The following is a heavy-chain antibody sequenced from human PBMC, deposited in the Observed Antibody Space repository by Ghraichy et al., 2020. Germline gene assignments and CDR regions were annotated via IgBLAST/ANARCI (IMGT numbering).Heavy chain of an antibody. CDR2: ISGSGGST. Sequence: GGSLRLSCAASGFTFSSYAMSWVRQAPGKGLEWVSAISGSGGSTYYADSVKGRFTISRDNSKNTLYLQMNSLRAEDTAVYYCANVPHFNIAARPDEWFDPRVQGTLVTLSS. J-gene: IGHJ5*02. D-gene: IGHD6-6*01. CDR3: ANVPHFNIAARPDEWFDP. V-gene: IGHV3-23*01. CDR1: GFTFSSYA.